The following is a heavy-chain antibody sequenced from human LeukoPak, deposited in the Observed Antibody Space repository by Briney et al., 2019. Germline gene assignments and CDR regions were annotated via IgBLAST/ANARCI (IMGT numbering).Heavy chain of an antibody. J-gene: IGHJ6*02. CDR1: GYSFTSYW. CDR2: IYPGDSDT. D-gene: IGHD1-26*01. CDR3: ARHGPHIVGATLSDYYGMDV. V-gene: IGHV5-51*01. Sequence: PGESLKISCKGSGYSFTSYWIGWVRQMPGKGLEWMGIIYPGDSDTRYSPSFQGQVTISADKSISTAYLQWSSLKASDTAMYYCARHGPHIVGATLSDYYGMDVWGQGTTVTVSS.